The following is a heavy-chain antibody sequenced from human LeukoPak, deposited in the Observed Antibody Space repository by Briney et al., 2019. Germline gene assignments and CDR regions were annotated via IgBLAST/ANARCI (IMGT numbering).Heavy chain of an antibody. J-gene: IGHJ4*03. Sequence: GGSLRLSCAASAFTFGDFFMSWVRQAPGKGLEWVANINRDGSEKFHVDSVKGRFTISRDNAKNALFLQMDSLRADDTAIYFCARGVTMIRGAVMYPFFFDLWGRGTLVTASS. CDR1: AFTFGDFF. CDR3: ARGVTMIRGAVMYPFFFDL. CDR2: INRDGSEK. D-gene: IGHD3-10*01. V-gene: IGHV3-7*03.